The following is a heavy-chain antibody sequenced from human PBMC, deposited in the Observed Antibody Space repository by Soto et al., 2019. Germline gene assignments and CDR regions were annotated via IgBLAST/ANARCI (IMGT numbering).Heavy chain of an antibody. J-gene: IGHJ6*02. CDR1: GCTFSSYA. CDR2: ISYDGSNK. V-gene: IGHV3-30-3*01. D-gene: IGHD6-13*01. CDR3: ARDRQQLGLYYYYGMDV. Sequence: WSLIVSCAAYGCTFSSYAMHWVRQAPGKGLEWVAVISYDGSNKYYADSVKGRFTISRDNSKNTLYLQMNSLRAEDTAVYYCARDRQQLGLYYYYGMDVWGQGTKVTVYS.